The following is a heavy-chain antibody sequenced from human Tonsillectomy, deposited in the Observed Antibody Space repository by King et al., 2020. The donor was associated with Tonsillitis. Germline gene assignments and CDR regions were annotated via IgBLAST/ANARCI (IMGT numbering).Heavy chain of an antibody. CDR1: GFSFSSYG. J-gene: IGHJ4*02. D-gene: IGHD4-23*01. Sequence: QLVQSGGCVVQPGRSLRLSCAASGFSFSSYGMVWVRQAPGKGLEWVSIVSFDGSNKYYADSVKGRFTISRDNSKNTLYLQMSSLRTEDTAVYYCAKDTVELGAWDYWGQGTLVTVSS. CDR3: AKDTVELGAWDY. CDR2: VSFDGSNK. V-gene: IGHV3-30*18.